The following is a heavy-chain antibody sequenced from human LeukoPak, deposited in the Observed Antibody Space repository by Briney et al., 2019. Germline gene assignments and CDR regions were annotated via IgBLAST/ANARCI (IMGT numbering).Heavy chain of an antibody. D-gene: IGHD2-8*01. CDR2: ISAYNGNT. CDR1: GGTFSSYA. V-gene: IGHV1-18*01. CDR3: ARDPAPWSI. Sequence: ASVKVSCKASGGTFSSYAISWVRQAPGQGLEWMGWISAYNGNTNYAQKLQGRVTMTTDTSTSTAYVELRSLRSDDTAVYYCARDPAPWSIWGQGTMVTVSS. J-gene: IGHJ3*02.